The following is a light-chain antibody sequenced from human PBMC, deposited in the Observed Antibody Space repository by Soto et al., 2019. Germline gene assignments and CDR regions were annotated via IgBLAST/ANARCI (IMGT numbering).Light chain of an antibody. J-gene: IGKJ3*01. CDR1: QSVSSY. CDR2: DAS. CDR3: QQRSNWPPI. Sequence: EILLPHSPATLPLSPGERATLSCRASQSVSSYLAWYQQKPGQAPRLLIYDASNRATGIPARFSGSGSGTDFTLTISSLEPEDFAVYYCQQRSNWPPIFGPGTRVDIK. V-gene: IGKV3-11*01.